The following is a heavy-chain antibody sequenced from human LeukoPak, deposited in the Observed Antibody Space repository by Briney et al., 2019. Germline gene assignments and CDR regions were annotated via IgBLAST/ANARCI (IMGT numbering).Heavy chain of an antibody. Sequence: GGFLRLSCVASGITLSSYWLSWVRQAPGKGPEWVANIRGDGVEKYYAASVQGRFTISRDNAENSLSLQMNNLRAEDTAVYYCARITNSGSYWVFDYWGQGTLVTVSS. J-gene: IGHJ4*02. D-gene: IGHD3-22*01. V-gene: IGHV3-7*04. CDR3: ARITNSGSYWVFDY. CDR2: IRGDGVEK. CDR1: GITLSSYW.